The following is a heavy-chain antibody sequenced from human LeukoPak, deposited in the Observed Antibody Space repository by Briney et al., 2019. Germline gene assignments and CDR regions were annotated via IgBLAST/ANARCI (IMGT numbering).Heavy chain of an antibody. Sequence: ASVKVSCKASGYTVTNYAMNWVRQAPGQGLEWMGWINTNTGNPTYAQGFTGRFVFSLDTSVSTAYLQISSLKAEDTAVYYCARDQDYDILTGRSGGVDPWGQGTLVTVSS. CDR3: ARDQDYDILTGRSGGVDP. J-gene: IGHJ5*02. CDR1: GYTVTNYA. CDR2: INTNTGNP. D-gene: IGHD3-9*01. V-gene: IGHV7-4-1*02.